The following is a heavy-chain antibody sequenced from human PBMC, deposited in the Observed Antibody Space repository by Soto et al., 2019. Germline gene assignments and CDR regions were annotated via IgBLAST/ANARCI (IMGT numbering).Heavy chain of an antibody. CDR2: ISGSGGST. V-gene: IGHV3-23*01. J-gene: IGHJ3*02. Sequence: EVQLLESGGGLVQPGGSLRLSCAASGFTFSSYAMSWVRQAPGKGLEWVSAISGSGGSTYYADSVKGRFTISRDNSKNTLYLQMNSLRAEDTAVYYCARDITIFGVVPHDAFDIWGQGTMVTVSS. D-gene: IGHD3-3*01. CDR1: GFTFSSYA. CDR3: ARDITIFGVVPHDAFDI.